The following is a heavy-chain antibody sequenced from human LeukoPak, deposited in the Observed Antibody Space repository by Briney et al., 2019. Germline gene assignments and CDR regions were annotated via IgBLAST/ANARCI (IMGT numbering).Heavy chain of an antibody. J-gene: IGHJ4*02. CDR1: GFTFTGHY. V-gene: IGHV1-2*02. Sequence: ASVKVSCKASGFTFTGHYVHWVRQAPGQGLEWMGWINPYSGDTNYAQKFQGRVTMTSDTSISTGYMEMSRLRSDDTAVYYCVRDDDNGDYFVYWGQGTLVTVSS. CDR2: INPYSGDT. D-gene: IGHD2-8*01. CDR3: VRDDDNGDYFVY.